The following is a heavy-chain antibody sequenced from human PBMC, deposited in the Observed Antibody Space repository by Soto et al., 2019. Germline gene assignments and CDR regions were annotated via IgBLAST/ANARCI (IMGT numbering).Heavy chain of an antibody. CDR3: AREHYNWNYYFDY. Sequence: LRLSCAASGFTFSSYGMHWVRQAPGKGLEWVAVIWYDGSNKYYADSVKGRFTISRDNSKNTLYLQMNSLRAEDTAVYYCAREHYNWNYYFDYWGQGTLVTVSS. CDR1: GFTFSSYG. J-gene: IGHJ4*02. D-gene: IGHD1-7*01. CDR2: IWYDGSNK. V-gene: IGHV3-33*01.